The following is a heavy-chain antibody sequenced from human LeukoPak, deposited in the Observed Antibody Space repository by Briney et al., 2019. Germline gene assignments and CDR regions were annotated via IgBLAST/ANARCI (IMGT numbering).Heavy chain of an antibody. J-gene: IGHJ4*02. CDR3: ARGQEDWDQQQRAVHFDF. Sequence: SGTLSLTCAVSGGSISSSNWWSWVRQPPGKGLEWIGEIYHSGSTNYNPSLKSRVTISVDTSKNQFALKLTSLTVADTAVFYCARGQEDWDQQQRAVHFDFWGQGNLVTVSS. CDR2: IYHSGST. CDR1: GGSISSSNW. D-gene: IGHD1/OR15-1a*01. V-gene: IGHV4-4*02.